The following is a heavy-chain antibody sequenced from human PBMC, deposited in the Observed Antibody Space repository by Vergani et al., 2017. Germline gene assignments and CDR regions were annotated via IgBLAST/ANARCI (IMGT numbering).Heavy chain of an antibody. Sequence: QVQLVESGGGVVQPGRSLRLSCAASGFTFSSYAMHWVRQAPGKGLEWVAVISYDGSNKYYADSVKGRFTISRDNSKNTLYLQMNSLRAEDTAVYYCARDLGDYANDWGQGTLVTVSS. CDR2: ISYDGSNK. CDR3: ARDLGDYAND. CDR1: GFTFSSYA. V-gene: IGHV3-30*01. J-gene: IGHJ4*02. D-gene: IGHD4-17*01.